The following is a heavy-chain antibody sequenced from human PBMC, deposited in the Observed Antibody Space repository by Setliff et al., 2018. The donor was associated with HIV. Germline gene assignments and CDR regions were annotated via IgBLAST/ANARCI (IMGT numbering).Heavy chain of an antibody. CDR2: ISWNSET. V-gene: IGHV3-9*01. D-gene: IGHD1-26*01. J-gene: IGHJ4*02. CDR3: ARDATRGGDFDF. CDR1: GFTFDDYA. Sequence: HPGGSLRLSCAASGFTFDDYAMHWVRQVPGKGLEWVSGISWNSETFYVDSVKGRFTMSRDNAKNLVYLEMNSLKVEDTAVYYCARDATRGGDFDFWGQGTRVTVSS.